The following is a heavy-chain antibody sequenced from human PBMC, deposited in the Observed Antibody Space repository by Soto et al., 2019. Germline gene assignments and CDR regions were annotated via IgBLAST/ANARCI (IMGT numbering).Heavy chain of an antibody. CDR1: GYTFTSYG. J-gene: IGHJ5*02. Sequence: ASVKVSCKASGYTFTSYGISWVLQAPGQGLEWMGWISAYNGNTNYAQKLQGRVTMTTDTSTSTAYMELRSLRSDDTAVYYCARDLERYCSSTSCYTTWFDPWGQGTLVTVSS. V-gene: IGHV1-18*01. D-gene: IGHD2-2*02. CDR3: ARDLERYCSSTSCYTTWFDP. CDR2: ISAYNGNT.